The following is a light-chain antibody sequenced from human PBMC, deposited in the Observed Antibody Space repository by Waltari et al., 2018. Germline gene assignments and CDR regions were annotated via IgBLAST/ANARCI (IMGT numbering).Light chain of an antibody. CDR1: QTISSY. Sequence: IVLTQSPATLSLSPGERATPSCRASQTISSYLAWYQQRPGQSPRLLIYDASNRATGIPARFSGSGSGTDFTLTISSLEPEDFAVYYCQHRGHWPPVATFGPGTIVD. J-gene: IGKJ3*01. CDR3: QHRGHWPPVAT. V-gene: IGKV3-11*01. CDR2: DAS.